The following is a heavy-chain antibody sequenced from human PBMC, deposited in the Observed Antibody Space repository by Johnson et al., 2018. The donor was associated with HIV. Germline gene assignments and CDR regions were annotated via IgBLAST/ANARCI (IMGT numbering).Heavy chain of an antibody. CDR3: ARDPDLDAFDI. J-gene: IGHJ3*02. CDR1: GFTFSSNW. D-gene: IGHD1-14*01. Sequence: VQLVESGGGLIQPGGSLRLSWAASGFTFSSNWMNWVRQAPGKGLEWVANIKQDGSNKYYAESVKGRFTISRDNSKNTLYLQMNSLRAEDTAVYYCARDPDLDAFDIWGQGTMVTVSS. CDR2: IKQDGSNK. V-gene: IGHV3-7*03.